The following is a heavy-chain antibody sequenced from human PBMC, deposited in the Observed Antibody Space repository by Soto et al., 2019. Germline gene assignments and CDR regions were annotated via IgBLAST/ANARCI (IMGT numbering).Heavy chain of an antibody. J-gene: IGHJ6*04. D-gene: IGHD3-9*01. CDR2: IYYSGST. Sequence: PSETLSLTCTVSGGSISSYYWSWIRQPPGKGLEWIGYIYYSGSTNYNPSLKSRVTISVDTSKNQFSLKLSSVTAADTAVYYCGSPAGSLLYFDRFQFLKYGMDVWGKGTTVTVSS. CDR3: GSPAGSLLYFDRFQFLKYGMDV. CDR1: GGSISSYY. V-gene: IGHV4-59*08.